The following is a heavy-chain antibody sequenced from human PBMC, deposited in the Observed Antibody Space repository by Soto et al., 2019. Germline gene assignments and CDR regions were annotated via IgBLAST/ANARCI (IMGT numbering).Heavy chain of an antibody. CDR1: GYHFTAYG. J-gene: IGHJ6*02. D-gene: IGHD6-13*01. Sequence: ASVKVSCKTSGYHFTAYGLAWLRQAPGQRPEWMGWVSTNNADTNYAEKFQGGVTMTTDKSTTTTYMELRSLRSDDTAVYYCARARGIAAAGSYYYYGMDVWGQGTTVTVSS. V-gene: IGHV1-18*01. CDR3: ARARGIAAAGSYYYYGMDV. CDR2: VSTNNADT.